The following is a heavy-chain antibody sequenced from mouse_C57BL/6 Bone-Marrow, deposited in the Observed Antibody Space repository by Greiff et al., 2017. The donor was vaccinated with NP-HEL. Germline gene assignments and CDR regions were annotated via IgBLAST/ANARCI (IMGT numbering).Heavy chain of an antibody. CDR1: GFSLTSYG. D-gene: IGHD4-1*01. Sequence: VKLVESGPGLVAPSQSLSITCTVSGFSLTSYGVDWVRQSPGKGLEWLGVIWGVGSTNYNSALKSRLSISKDNSKSQVFLKRNSLQTDDTAMYYCALGGTWFAYWGQGTLVTVSA. J-gene: IGHJ3*01. V-gene: IGHV2-6*01. CDR2: IWGVGST. CDR3: ALGGTWFAY.